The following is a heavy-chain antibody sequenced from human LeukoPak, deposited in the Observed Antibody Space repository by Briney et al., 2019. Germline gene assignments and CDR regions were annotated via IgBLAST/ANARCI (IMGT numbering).Heavy chain of an antibody. V-gene: IGHV4-4*09. CDR2: IYTSGST. CDR3: ASSTSCLAIDY. Sequence: PSETLSLTCTVSGGSISSYYWSWIRQPPGKGLEWIGYIYTSGSTNYNPSLKSRVTISVDTSKNQFSLKLSSVTAADTAVYYCASSTSCLAIDYWDQGTLVTVSS. J-gene: IGHJ4*02. D-gene: IGHD2-2*01. CDR1: GGSISSYY.